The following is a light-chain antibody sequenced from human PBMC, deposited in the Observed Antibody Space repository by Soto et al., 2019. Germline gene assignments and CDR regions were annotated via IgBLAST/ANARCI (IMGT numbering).Light chain of an antibody. CDR1: SSDIGGYNY. V-gene: IGLV2-14*01. Sequence: QSALTQPASMSGSPGQSITISCTGTSSDIGGYNYISWYQQLPGKATKFIIYDVRNRPSGVSNRFSCSRSGTTASLTISGLQAEDEADYYCSSYTSSSTVIFGGGTKLTVL. CDR3: SSYTSSSTVI. CDR2: DVR. J-gene: IGLJ2*01.